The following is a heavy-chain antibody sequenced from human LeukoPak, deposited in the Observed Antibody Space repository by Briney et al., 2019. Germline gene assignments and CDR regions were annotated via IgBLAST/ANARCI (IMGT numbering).Heavy chain of an antibody. CDR2: INPNSGGT. CDR3: ARESIPNYDFWSGYYND. J-gene: IGHJ4*02. CDR1: GYTFTGYY. Sequence: ASVKASCKASGYTFTGYYMHWVRQAPGQGLEWMGWINPNSGGTNYAQKFQGWVTMTRDTSISTAYMELSRLRSDDTAVYYCARESIPNYDFWSGYYNDWGQGTLVTVSS. V-gene: IGHV1-2*04. D-gene: IGHD3-3*01.